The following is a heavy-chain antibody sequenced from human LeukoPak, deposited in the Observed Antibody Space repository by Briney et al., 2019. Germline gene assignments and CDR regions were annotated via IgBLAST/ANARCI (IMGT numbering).Heavy chain of an antibody. CDR2: IYYSGST. Sequence: SETLSLTCTVSGGSISSGSYYWSWIRQPPGKGLEWIGYIYYSGSTNYNPSLKSRVTISVDTSKNQFSLKLSSVTAADTAVYYCAREGEGSSFDPWGQGTLVTVSS. J-gene: IGHJ5*02. V-gene: IGHV4-61*01. CDR1: GGSISSGSYY. CDR3: AREGEGSSFDP. D-gene: IGHD6-13*01.